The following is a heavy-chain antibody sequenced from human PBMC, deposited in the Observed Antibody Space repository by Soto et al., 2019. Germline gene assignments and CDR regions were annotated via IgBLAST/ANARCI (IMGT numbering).Heavy chain of an antibody. V-gene: IGHV5-51*01. J-gene: IGHJ4*02. CDR2: IHSGDSNA. CDR3: ATWRSSHLFDY. Sequence: LNSPYKRSGYLFSPPSIGCVLPMHGKGLEWIGNIHSGDSNARYSPSFQGQVTISVDKSISTTYLEWSSLKATDTAFYYCATWRSSHLFDYLGQGNLV. D-gene: IGHD2-2*01. CDR1: GYLFSPPS.